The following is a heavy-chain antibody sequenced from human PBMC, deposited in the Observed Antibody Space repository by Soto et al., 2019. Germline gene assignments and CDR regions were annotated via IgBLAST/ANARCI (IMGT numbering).Heavy chain of an antibody. D-gene: IGHD2-2*01. Sequence: ASVKVSCKASGGTFSSYAISWVRQAPGQGLEWMGGIIPIFGTANYAQKFQGRVTITADESTSTAYMELSSLRSEDTAVYYCAVASPYYISTSCALDVWGQGTTVTVSS. CDR1: GGTFSSYA. J-gene: IGHJ6*02. CDR3: AVASPYYISTSCALDV. CDR2: IIPIFGTA. V-gene: IGHV1-69*13.